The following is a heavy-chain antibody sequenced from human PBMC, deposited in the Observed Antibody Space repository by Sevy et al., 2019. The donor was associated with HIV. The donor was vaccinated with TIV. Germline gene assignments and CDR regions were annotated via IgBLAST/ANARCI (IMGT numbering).Heavy chain of an antibody. CDR1: GFTFSSYA. V-gene: IGHV3-64*01. D-gene: IGHD6-13*01. CDR3: ARGSHSSIYYYMDV. CDR2: ISSNGGST. Sequence: GGSLRLSCAASGFTFSSYAMHWVRQAPGKGLEYVSAISSNGGSTYYANSVKGRFTISRDNSKNTLYLQMGSLRAEDMDVYYCARGSHSSIYYYMDVWGKGTTVTVSS. J-gene: IGHJ6*03.